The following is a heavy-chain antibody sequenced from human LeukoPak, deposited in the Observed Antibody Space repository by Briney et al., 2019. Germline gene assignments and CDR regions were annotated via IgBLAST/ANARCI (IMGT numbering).Heavy chain of an antibody. Sequence: GGSLRLSCAASGFTFSSYSMDWVRQAPGKGLEWVSSISSSSSYIYYADSVKGRFTIPRDNAKNSLYLQMNSLRAEDTAVYYCARDRGRYSSSWSDYWGQGTLVTVSS. CDR2: ISSSSSYI. CDR3: ARDRGRYSSSWSDY. V-gene: IGHV3-21*01. CDR1: GFTFSSYS. D-gene: IGHD6-13*01. J-gene: IGHJ4*02.